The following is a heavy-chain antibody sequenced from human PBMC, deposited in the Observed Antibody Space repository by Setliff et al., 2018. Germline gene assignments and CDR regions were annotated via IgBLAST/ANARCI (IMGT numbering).Heavy chain of an antibody. CDR3: ARDATHFSKFRGINIRYFNMDV. CDR1: GFTFSTSW. Sequence: PGGSLRLSCAVSGFTFSTSWMSWVRQAPGKGLEWVANINQDGSQKYYVDSVKGRFITTRNNAKNSVFLQLTSLRAEDTAVYYCARDATHFSKFRGINIRYFNMDVWGKGTTVTVSS. V-gene: IGHV3-7*01. CDR2: INQDGSQK. D-gene: IGHD3-10*01. J-gene: IGHJ6*03.